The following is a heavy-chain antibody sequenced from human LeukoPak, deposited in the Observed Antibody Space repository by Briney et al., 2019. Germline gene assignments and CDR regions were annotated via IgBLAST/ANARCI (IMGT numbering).Heavy chain of an antibody. CDR3: ARDQYFQY. CDR1: GFTFSSYW. Sequence: GGSLRLSCAASGFTFSSYWMSWVRQAPGKGLEWVANIKQDGNEKHYVESVKGRFTISRDNAKNSLHLQMNSLRAEDTAVYYCARDQYFQYWGQGTLVTVSS. V-gene: IGHV3-7*01. J-gene: IGHJ1*01. D-gene: IGHD4-11*01. CDR2: IKQDGNEK.